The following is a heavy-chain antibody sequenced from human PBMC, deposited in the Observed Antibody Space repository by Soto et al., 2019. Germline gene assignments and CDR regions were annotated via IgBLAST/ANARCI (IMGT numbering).Heavy chain of an antibody. D-gene: IGHD1-26*01. Sequence: QVQLQESGPGLVKPSWTLSLTCAVSGGSISSSNWWRWVRQPPGKGLEWIGEIYHSGSTNYNTTLKSRVTRSVDKSKNQFYLKLSSVTAADTAVYYCARTSINSGSYSNKDFDYWGQGTLVTVSS. CDR3: ARTSINSGSYSNKDFDY. CDR2: IYHSGST. V-gene: IGHV4-4*02. CDR1: GGSISSSNW. J-gene: IGHJ4*02.